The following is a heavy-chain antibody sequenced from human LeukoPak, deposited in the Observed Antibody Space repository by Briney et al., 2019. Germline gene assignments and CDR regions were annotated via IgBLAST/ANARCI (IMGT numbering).Heavy chain of an antibody. CDR3: APDNYGSGFHNWFDP. D-gene: IGHD3-10*01. CDR2: FDPVDGGT. V-gene: IGHV1-24*01. Sequence: ASVKVSRKVSGYTLTELSMHWVRQAPGKGLEWMGGFDPVDGGTLYAQKFQGRVTMTEDTSTDTAYMELSSLRSEDTAVYFCAPDNYGSGFHNWFDPWGEGTLVTVS. CDR1: GYTLTELS. J-gene: IGHJ5*02.